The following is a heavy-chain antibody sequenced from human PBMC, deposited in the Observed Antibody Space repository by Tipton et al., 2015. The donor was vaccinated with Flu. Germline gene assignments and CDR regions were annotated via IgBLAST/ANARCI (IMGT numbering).Heavy chain of an antibody. V-gene: IGHV4-61*02. CDR2: IYTSGST. J-gene: IGHJ3*02. CDR1: GGSISSSSYY. D-gene: IGHD3-22*01. Sequence: TLSLTCTVSGGSISSSSYYWSWIRQPAGKGLEWIGRIYTSGSTNYNPSLKSRVTMSVDTSKNQFSLKLSSVTAADTAVYYCARLWPRYYDSSGDAFDIWGQGTMVTVSS. CDR3: ARLWPRYYDSSGDAFDI.